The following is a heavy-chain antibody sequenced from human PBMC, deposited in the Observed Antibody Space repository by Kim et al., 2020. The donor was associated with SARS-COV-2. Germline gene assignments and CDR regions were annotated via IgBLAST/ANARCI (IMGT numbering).Heavy chain of an antibody. Sequence: GGSLRLSCAASGFTFSIYEMNWVRQAPGKGLEWVSSISSSGSTTYYADSVKGRLTISRDSAKNSLYLQMNSLRAGDTAVDYCARDSARRTTVTTRFDYWGQGTLVTVSS. CDR2: ISSSGSTT. V-gene: IGHV3-48*03. CDR1: GFTFSIYE. J-gene: IGHJ4*02. CDR3: ARDSARRTTVTTRFDY. D-gene: IGHD4-17*01.